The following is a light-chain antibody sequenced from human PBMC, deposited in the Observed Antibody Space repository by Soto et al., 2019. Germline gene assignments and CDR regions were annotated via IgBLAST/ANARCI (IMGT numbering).Light chain of an antibody. CDR1: PSVSSK. Sequence: ELGMPQSPATLSVSPGAGATLSCRASPSVSSKLAWYQQKPGQAPRLLIYGASTRATGIPARFSGSGSGTEFTLIISSLPSTDSEVYYCQQYNSWLWTFGQGTTVEI. J-gene: IGKJ1*01. V-gene: IGKV3-15*01. CDR2: GAS. CDR3: QQYNSWLWT.